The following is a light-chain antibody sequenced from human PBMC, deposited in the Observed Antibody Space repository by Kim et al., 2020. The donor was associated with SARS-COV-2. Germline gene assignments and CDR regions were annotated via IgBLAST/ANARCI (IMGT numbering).Light chain of an antibody. Sequence: LSPGERATPSCRASQSVSSSLAWYQQKPGQAPRLLINDASNRATGIPARFSGSGSGTDFTLTISSLEPEDFAVYYCQQRSNWPPITFGQGTRLEMK. CDR2: DAS. V-gene: IGKV3-11*01. CDR3: QQRSNWPPIT. J-gene: IGKJ5*01. CDR1: QSVSSS.